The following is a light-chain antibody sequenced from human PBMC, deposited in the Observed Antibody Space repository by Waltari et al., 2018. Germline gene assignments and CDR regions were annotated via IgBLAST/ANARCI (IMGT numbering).Light chain of an antibody. J-gene: IGLJ3*02. CDR2: RND. CDR1: SSNIGSNF. CDR3: AAWDDSLTVR. V-gene: IGLV1-47*01. Sequence: QSVLTQPPSASGTPGQRVTISCSGSSSNIGSNFVCWYQHLPGTAPKLLIYRNDQRPSGVPARFSGSRSGTSASLAISGLRSEDEADYYCAAWDDSLTVRFGGGTKLTVL.